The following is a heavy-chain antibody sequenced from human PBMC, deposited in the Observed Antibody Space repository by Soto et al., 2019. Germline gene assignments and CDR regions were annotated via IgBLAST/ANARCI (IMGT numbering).Heavy chain of an antibody. J-gene: IGHJ5*02. Sequence: SETLSLTCAVSGAFLNNFFWSWIRQPPGKGLEWIGYVSHGGAAAYLPALETTVYNPSLTTRAPISLDLPTNQSSLRLTTVTAADTAVYYCARDRGGITVSSKPLGEWFDPWGQGTLVTVSS. CDR1: GAFLNNFF. CDR2: VSHGGAAAYLPALETT. V-gene: IGHV4-59*01. CDR3: ARDRGGITVSSKPLGEWFDP. D-gene: IGHD3-16*01.